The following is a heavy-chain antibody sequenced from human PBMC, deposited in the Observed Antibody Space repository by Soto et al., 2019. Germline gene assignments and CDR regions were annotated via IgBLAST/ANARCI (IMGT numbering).Heavy chain of an antibody. CDR2: MNPNSGNT. CDR3: ARNPFPQASSSGYYY. J-gene: IGHJ4*02. D-gene: IGHD3-22*01. V-gene: IGHV1-8*01. CDR1: GYIFTSYV. Sequence: ASVKVSCKASGYIFTSYVIHWVRQATGQGLEWMGWMNPNSGNTGYAQKFQGRVTMTRNTSISTAYMELSSLRSEDTAVYYCARNPFPQASSSGYYYWGQGTLVTVSS.